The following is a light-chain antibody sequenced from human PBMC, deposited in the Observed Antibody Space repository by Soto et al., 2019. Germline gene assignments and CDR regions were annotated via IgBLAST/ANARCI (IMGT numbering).Light chain of an antibody. Sequence: QSALTQPPSASGSPGQSVTISCTGTSSDVGGYNYVSWYQQHPGKAPKLMISEVTKRPSGVPDRFSGSKSGNTASLTVSGLQAEDEADYYCSSYAGSNNFVVFGGGTKLTVL. J-gene: IGLJ2*01. V-gene: IGLV2-8*01. CDR1: SSDVGGYNY. CDR3: SSYAGSNNFVV. CDR2: EVT.